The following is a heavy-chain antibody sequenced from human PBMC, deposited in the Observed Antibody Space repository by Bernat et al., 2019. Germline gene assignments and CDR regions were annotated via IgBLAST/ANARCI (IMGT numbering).Heavy chain of an antibody. CDR3: ARHLEAMGTPNWFDP. D-gene: IGHD7-27*01. V-gene: IGHV4-39*01. Sequence: QLQLQESVPGLVKPSETLSLTCTVSVGSISSISYYCGWIRQPPGKGLEWIGSIYYSGSTYYNPSLKSRVTISVDTSKNQFSLKLSSVTAADTAVYYCARHLEAMGTPNWFDPWGQGTLVTVSS. CDR1: VGSISSISYY. CDR2: IYYSGST. J-gene: IGHJ5*02.